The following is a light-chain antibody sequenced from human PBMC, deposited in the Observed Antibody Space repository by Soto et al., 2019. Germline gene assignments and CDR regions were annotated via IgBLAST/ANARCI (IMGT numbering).Light chain of an antibody. CDR2: EDN. CDR1: DVGSYKF. J-gene: IGLJ3*02. V-gene: IGLV2-23*01. Sequence: QSVLTQPASVSGSPGQSITISCTGTDVGSYKFVSWYQQHPGKAPKLIIYEDNRRPSGVSNRFSGSKSGNTASLTISGLLAEDEADYYCCSYAGNTSWVFGGGTKLTVL. CDR3: CSYAGNTSWV.